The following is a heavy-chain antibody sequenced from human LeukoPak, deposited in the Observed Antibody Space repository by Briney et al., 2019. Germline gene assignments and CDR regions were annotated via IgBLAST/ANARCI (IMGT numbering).Heavy chain of an antibody. V-gene: IGHV3-23*01. Sequence: PGGCLRLSRAAFGFTFSSYAMSWVRQAPGKGLEWVSAISGSGGSTYYADSVKGRLTISRDNSKNPLYLQMNSLRSEDTAVYYCARRWFFDYWNQGTLVTVSS. J-gene: IGHJ4*02. CDR1: GFTFSSYA. CDR2: ISGSGGST. CDR3: ARRWFFDY. D-gene: IGHD3-9*01.